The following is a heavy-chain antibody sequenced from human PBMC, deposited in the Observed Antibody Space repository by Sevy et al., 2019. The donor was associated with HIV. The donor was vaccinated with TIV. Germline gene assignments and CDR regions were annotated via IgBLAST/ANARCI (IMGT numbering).Heavy chain of an antibody. CDR1: GYTFTNYY. CDR3: ARVFYYDYSGPGY. J-gene: IGHJ4*02. V-gene: IGHV1-46*03. D-gene: IGHD3-22*01. CDR2: INPSGGST. Sequence: ASVKVSCKTSGYTFTNYYIHWVRQAPGQGLEWMGLINPSGGSTSYAPKFQGRVTMTRDTSTSTVYMELSSLRSEDTAVYYCARVFYYDYSGPGYWGQGTLVTVSS.